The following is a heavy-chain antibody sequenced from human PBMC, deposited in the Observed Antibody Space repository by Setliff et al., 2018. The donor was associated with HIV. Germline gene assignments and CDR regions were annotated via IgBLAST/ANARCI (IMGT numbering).Heavy chain of an antibody. J-gene: IGHJ6*03. CDR1: GGSFSGYY. V-gene: IGHV4-34*01. CDR2: ITHSGST. D-gene: IGHD6-19*01. Sequence: SETLSLTCAVYGGSFSGYYWTWIRQPPGKGLEWIGEITHSGSTNYNPSLKTRVTISVDTSKNQFSLKLSSVTAADTAVYYCAKGVAGLQYYYYYMDVWGKGTTVTVSS. CDR3: AKGVAGLQYYYYYMDV.